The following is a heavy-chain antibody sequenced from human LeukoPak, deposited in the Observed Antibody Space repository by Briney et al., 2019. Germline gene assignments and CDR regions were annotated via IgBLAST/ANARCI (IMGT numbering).Heavy chain of an antibody. CDR2: ISYDGSNK. CDR1: GFTFSSYA. J-gene: IGHJ5*02. D-gene: IGHD3-9*01. CDR3: ERARYPPRYFVWLLAAFDP. Sequence: PGGSLRLSCAASGFTFSSYAMHWVRQAPGKGLEWVAVISYDGSNKYYADSVKGRFTISRDNSKNTLYLQMNSLRAEDTAAYYCERARYPPRYFVWLLAAFDPWGQGTVVTVSS. V-gene: IGHV3-30*04.